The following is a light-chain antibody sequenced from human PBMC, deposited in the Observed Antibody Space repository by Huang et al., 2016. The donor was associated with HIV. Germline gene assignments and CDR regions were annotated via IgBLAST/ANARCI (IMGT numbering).Light chain of an antibody. CDR3: QQYNNWPET. V-gene: IGKV3-15*01. J-gene: IGKJ1*01. CDR1: QSIKSN. CDR2: GAS. Sequence: EIVMTQSPAALSVSPGERATLSCRASQSIKSNLAGDQQRPGQAPRLIVYGASTSATGIPAWFSGSGSGTEFTLTISSLQSEEFVVYYCQQYNNWPETFGHGTKVEIK.